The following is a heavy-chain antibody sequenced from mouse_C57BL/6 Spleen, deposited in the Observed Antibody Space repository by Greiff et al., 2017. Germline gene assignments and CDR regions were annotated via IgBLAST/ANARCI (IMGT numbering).Heavy chain of an antibody. V-gene: IGHV14-4*01. J-gene: IGHJ2*01. CDR2: IDPENGDT. Sequence: DVQLVESGAELVRPGASVTLSCTASGFNIKDDYMHWVKQRPEQGLEWIGWIDPENGDTEYASKLQGKATITADTSSNPAYLQLSSLTSEDTAVYDCTTDSNYYFDYWGQGTTLTVSS. CDR3: TTDSNYYFDY. D-gene: IGHD2-5*01. CDR1: GFNIKDDY.